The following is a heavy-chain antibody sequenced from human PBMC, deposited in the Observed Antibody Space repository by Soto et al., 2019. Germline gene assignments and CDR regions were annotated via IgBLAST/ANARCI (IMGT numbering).Heavy chain of an antibody. CDR1: GGSISSYY. V-gene: IGHV4-59*01. CDR3: ARLVGATPGLDYYYGMDV. CDR2: IYYSGST. Sequence: PSETLSLTCTASGGSISSYYWSWIRQPPGKGLEWIGYIYYSGSTNYNPSLKSRVTISVDTSKNQFSLKLSSVTAADTAVYYCARLVGATPGLDYYYGMDVWGQGTTVTVSS. J-gene: IGHJ6*02. D-gene: IGHD1-26*01.